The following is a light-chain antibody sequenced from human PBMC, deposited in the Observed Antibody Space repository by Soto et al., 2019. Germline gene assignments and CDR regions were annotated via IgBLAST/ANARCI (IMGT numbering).Light chain of an antibody. Sequence: EMVLTQAPATLSVSPGERATLSCRASQRVSRNLAWYQQKPGQAPRLLIYDASTRATGIPDRFSGSGSETEFTLTISSLQSEDYAIYYCQQYNNWPPWTFGQGTKVDI. CDR3: QQYNNWPPWT. V-gene: IGKV3-15*01. CDR1: QRVSRN. CDR2: DAS. J-gene: IGKJ1*01.